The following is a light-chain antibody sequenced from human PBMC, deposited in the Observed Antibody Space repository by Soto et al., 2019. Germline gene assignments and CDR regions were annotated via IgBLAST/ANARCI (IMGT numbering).Light chain of an antibody. V-gene: IGKV3-11*01. CDR3: QQRSNWGPMDT. CDR1: QSVSSY. Sequence: EIVLTQSPATLSLSPGERATLSCRASQSVSSYLAWYQQKPGQAPRLLIYDASNRATGIPARFSGSGSGTDFTLTISRLEPEDFAVYYCQQRSNWGPMDTFGQGTKLEIK. CDR2: DAS. J-gene: IGKJ2*01.